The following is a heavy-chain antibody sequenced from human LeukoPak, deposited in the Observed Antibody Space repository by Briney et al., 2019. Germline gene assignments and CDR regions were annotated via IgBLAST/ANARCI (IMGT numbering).Heavy chain of an antibody. J-gene: IGHJ4*02. CDR2: INSDGSST. CDR3: AKRVGYSGYDSAAFDY. D-gene: IGHD5-12*01. Sequence: GGSLRLSCAASGFTFSSYWMHWVRQAPGKGLVWVSRINSDGSSTSYADSVKGRFTISRDNSKNTLYLQMNSLRAEDTAVYYCAKRVGYSGYDSAAFDYWGQGTLVTVSS. CDR1: GFTFSSYW. V-gene: IGHV3-74*01.